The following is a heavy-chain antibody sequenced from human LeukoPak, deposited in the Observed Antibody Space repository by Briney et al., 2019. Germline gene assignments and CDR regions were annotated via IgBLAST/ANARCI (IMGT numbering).Heavy chain of an antibody. Sequence: PSETLSLTCTVSGGSISSYYWSWIRQPPGKGLEWIGYIYYSGSTNYNPSLKSRVTISVDTSKNQFSLKLSSVTAADTAVYYCAREGESVVVVVAATLRHYFDYWGQGTLVTVSS. CDR1: GGSISSYY. CDR2: IYYSGST. V-gene: IGHV4-59*12. D-gene: IGHD2-15*01. CDR3: AREGESVVVVVAATLRHYFDY. J-gene: IGHJ4*02.